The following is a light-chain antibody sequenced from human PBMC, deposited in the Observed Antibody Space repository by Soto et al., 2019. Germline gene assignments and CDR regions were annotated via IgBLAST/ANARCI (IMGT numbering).Light chain of an antibody. Sequence: PGEKATLSCRASQSVSGSLGWYQQKPGQAPRLIIYDASVRAPGIPDRFSGSGSGTDFTLTISRLEPEDFAVYYCQQYGSSPLTFGGGTKVDIK. CDR3: QQYGSSPLT. J-gene: IGKJ4*01. V-gene: IGKV3-20*01. CDR2: DAS. CDR1: QSVSGS.